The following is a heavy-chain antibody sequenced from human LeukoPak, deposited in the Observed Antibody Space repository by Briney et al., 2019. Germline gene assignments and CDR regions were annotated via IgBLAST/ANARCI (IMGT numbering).Heavy chain of an antibody. J-gene: IGHJ4*02. D-gene: IGHD6-13*01. CDR1: GFTFNNYA. CDR3: AKDASGRIAAAGTSGY. V-gene: IGHV3-23*01. Sequence: GGSLRLSCAASGFTFNNYAMRWVRQAPGKGLEWVSTISGSGGNTYYADSVKGRFTISRDDSKNTLYLQMNSLRAEDTAVYYCAKDASGRIAAAGTSGYWGQGTLVTVSS. CDR2: ISGSGGNT.